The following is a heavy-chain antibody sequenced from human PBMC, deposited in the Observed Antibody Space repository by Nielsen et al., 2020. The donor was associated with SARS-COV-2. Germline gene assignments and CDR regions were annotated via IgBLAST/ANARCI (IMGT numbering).Heavy chain of an antibody. V-gene: IGHV3-33*08. Sequence: GESQKISCAASGFSFNNYGMHWVRQAPGKGLEWVAVIWYDGSNKYYADSVKGRFTISRDNSKNTLYLQMNSLRAEDTAVYYCARDLTIAAAGDDYWGQGTLVTVSS. D-gene: IGHD6-13*01. CDR1: GFSFNNYG. CDR3: ARDLTIAAAGDDY. CDR2: IWYDGSNK. J-gene: IGHJ4*02.